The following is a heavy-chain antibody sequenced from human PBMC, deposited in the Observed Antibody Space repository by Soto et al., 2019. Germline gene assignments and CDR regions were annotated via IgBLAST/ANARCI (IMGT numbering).Heavy chain of an antibody. CDR2: LKSKADGGTT. V-gene: IGHV3-15*01. D-gene: IGHD2-21*01. Sequence: ETLSLTCTVSGGSISSYYWSWIRQPPGKGLEWIGLLKSKADGGTTDYAAPVKGRFTISRDDSEKMLYLQMSSLRTEDTAVYYCIADVPNGDVYVPIDYWGQGILVTVSS. J-gene: IGHJ4*02. CDR1: GGSISSYY. CDR3: IADVPNGDVYVPIDY.